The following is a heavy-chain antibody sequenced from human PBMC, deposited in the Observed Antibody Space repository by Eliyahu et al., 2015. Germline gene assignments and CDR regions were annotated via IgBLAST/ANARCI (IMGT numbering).Heavy chain of an antibody. D-gene: IGHD3-10*01. CDR2: IIPIFWVA. CDR1: GGTFSSYT. V-gene: IGHV1-69*04. CDR3: AREGAGAYYGSGSYYAKDY. J-gene: IGHJ4*02. Sequence: QVQLVQAGAEVKKPGSSVKVSCKASGGTFSSYTISWVRQAPGQGLEWMGRIIPIFWVANYAQKFQGRVTITADKSTSTAYMELSSLRSEDTAVYYCAREGAGAYYGSGSYYAKDYWGQGTLVTVSS.